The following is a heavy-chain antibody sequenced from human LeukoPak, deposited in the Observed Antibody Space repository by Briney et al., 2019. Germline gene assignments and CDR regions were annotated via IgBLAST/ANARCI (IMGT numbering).Heavy chain of an antibody. CDR3: ASLSGYCSGGSCYRDVY. Sequence: ASVKVSCKASGYTFTSYDINWVRQATGQGLEWMGWMNPNSGNTGYAQKFQGRVTMTRNTSISTAYMELSSLRSEDTAVYYCASLSGYCSGGSCYRDVYWGQGTLVTVSS. CDR1: GYTFTSYD. V-gene: IGHV1-8*01. D-gene: IGHD2-15*01. CDR2: MNPNSGNT. J-gene: IGHJ4*02.